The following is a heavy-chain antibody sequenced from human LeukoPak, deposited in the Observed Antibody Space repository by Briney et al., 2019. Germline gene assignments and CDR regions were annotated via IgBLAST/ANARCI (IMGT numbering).Heavy chain of an antibody. D-gene: IGHD4-17*01. V-gene: IGHV3-30*02. J-gene: IGHJ3*02. CDR2: IRYDGSNK. CDR3: AREGHDYGDYVAFDI. Sequence: PGGSLRLSCAASGFTFSSYGMHWVRQAPGKGLEWVAFIRYDGSNKYYADSVKGRFTISRDNSKNTLYLQMNSLRAEDTAVYYCAREGHDYGDYVAFDIWGQGTMVTVSS. CDR1: GFTFSSYG.